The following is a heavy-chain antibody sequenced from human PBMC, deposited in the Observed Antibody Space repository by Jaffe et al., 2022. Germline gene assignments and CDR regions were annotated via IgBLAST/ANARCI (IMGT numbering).Heavy chain of an antibody. CDR3: VKEIPYTSSWYFDY. J-gene: IGHJ4*02. CDR1: GFAFDYFA. Sequence: EVQLVESGGGLVQPGRSLRLSCAASGFAFDYFAMHWVRQVPGRGLEWVSGISYNSGSSGYADSVKGRFTISRDNAKNSLYLQMNSLRAEDTALYYCVKEIPYTSSWYFDYWGQGTLVTVSS. V-gene: IGHV3-9*01. CDR2: ISYNSGSS. D-gene: IGHD6-13*01.